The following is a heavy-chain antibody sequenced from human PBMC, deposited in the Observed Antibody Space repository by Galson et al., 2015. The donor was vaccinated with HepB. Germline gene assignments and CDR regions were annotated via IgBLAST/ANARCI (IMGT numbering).Heavy chain of an antibody. J-gene: IGHJ4*02. Sequence: SLRLSCAASGFTFSSYAMSWVRQAPGKGLEWISTISGSGGNTYYADSVKGRFTIPRDNSKNTLYLQMNSLRAEDTAIYYCAKARSQWLRPYYFDYWGQGTLVTVSS. CDR3: AKARSQWLRPYYFDY. CDR2: ISGSGGNT. CDR1: GFTFSSYA. V-gene: IGHV3-23*01. D-gene: IGHD6-19*01.